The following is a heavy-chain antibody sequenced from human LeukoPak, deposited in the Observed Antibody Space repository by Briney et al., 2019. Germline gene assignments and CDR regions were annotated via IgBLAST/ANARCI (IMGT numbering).Heavy chain of an antibody. J-gene: IGHJ5*02. CDR3: ARSNLVPAEKQGGGWFDP. D-gene: IGHD2-2*01. CDR1: GGSFSGYY. Sequence: SETLSLTCAVYGGSFSGYYWSWIRQPPGKGLEWIGEINHSGSTNNNPSLKSRVTISVDTSKNQFSLKLSSVTAPDTAVYYCARSNLVPAEKQGGGWFDPWGQGTLVTVSS. V-gene: IGHV4-34*01. CDR2: INHSGST.